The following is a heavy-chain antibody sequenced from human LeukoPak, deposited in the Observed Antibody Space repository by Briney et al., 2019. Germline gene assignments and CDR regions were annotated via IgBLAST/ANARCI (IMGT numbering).Heavy chain of an antibody. Sequence: SETLSLTCTVSGGSISSSSYYWGWIRQPPGKGLEWIGSTYYSGSTYYNPSLKSRVTISVDTSKNQFSLKLSSVTAADTAVYYCARHGRFFGYWGQGTLVTVSS. CDR2: TYYSGST. V-gene: IGHV4-39*01. CDR3: ARHGRFFGY. CDR1: GGSISSSSYY. J-gene: IGHJ4*02. D-gene: IGHD3-3*01.